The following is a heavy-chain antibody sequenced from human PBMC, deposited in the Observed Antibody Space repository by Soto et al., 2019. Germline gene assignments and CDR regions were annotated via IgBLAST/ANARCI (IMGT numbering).Heavy chain of an antibody. J-gene: IGHJ4*02. CDR3: ARDSIVAPYYFDY. CDR1: GFTFSSYS. CDR2: ISSSSSYI. V-gene: IGHV3-21*01. D-gene: IGHD5-12*01. Sequence: GGSLRLSCAASGFTFSSYSMNWVRQAPGKGLEWVSSISSSSSYIYYADSVKGRFTISRDNAKNSLYLQMNSLRAEDTAVYYCARDSIVAPYYFDYWGQGTLVTVSS.